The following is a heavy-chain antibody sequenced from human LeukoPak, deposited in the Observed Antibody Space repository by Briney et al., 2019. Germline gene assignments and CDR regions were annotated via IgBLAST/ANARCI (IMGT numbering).Heavy chain of an antibody. D-gene: IGHD2-2*01. CDR3: ATRSYCSSTSCYAPYYYGMDV. CDR2: SEGDDSTT. J-gene: IGHJ6*02. V-gene: IGHV3-74*03. Sequence: PGGSLRLSCAASGFTVGRIWMHWVRQAPGKGLEWVSRSEGDDSTTTYADSVKGRFTVSRDTAKNTLYLQMNSLRAEDTAVYYCATRSYCSSTSCYAPYYYGMDVWGQGTTVTVSS. CDR1: GFTVGRIW.